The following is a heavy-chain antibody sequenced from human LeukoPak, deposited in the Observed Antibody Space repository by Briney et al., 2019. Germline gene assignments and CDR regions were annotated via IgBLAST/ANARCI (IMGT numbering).Heavy chain of an antibody. CDR3: GRGGTSPIDY. CDR2: INGDGSST. D-gene: IGHD1-1*01. V-gene: IGHV3-74*01. Sequence: GGSLRLSCAASGFSLSGFWMHWVRQAPGKGLVWVSQINGDGSSTGYADSVRGQFTISRDNAKNTLYLQVNSLRAEDTAVYYCGRGGTSPIDYWGQGTLVTVSS. CDR1: GFSLSGFW. J-gene: IGHJ4*02.